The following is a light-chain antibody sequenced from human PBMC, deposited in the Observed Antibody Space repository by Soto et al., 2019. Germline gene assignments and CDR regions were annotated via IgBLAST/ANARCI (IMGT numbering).Light chain of an antibody. V-gene: IGKV3-15*01. CDR3: QQYNTWPLT. Sequence: EIVMTQSPATLSVSPGERATLSCRASQSVSSNLAWYQQKPGQAPRLLIYGASTRATGIPARFSGSGSGTEFTLTISSLQSEDFAFYYCQQYNTWPLTFGGGTKV. CDR1: QSVSSN. CDR2: GAS. J-gene: IGKJ4*01.